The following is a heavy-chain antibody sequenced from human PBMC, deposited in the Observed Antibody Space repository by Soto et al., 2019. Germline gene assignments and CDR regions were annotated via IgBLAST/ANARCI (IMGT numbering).Heavy chain of an antibody. J-gene: IGHJ4*02. D-gene: IGHD2-2*01. Sequence: EVQLLESGGALVQPGGSLRLSCEASGFTFSNHAMTWVRQAPGKGLAWVSTISASGSTYYADSVKGRFTISRDNSKNTLYLQMNSLRAEDTAVYYCARDPGGHYCTSTSCLYFFDHWGQGTLVIVSS. V-gene: IGHV3-23*01. CDR2: ISASGST. CDR3: ARDPGGHYCTSTSCLYFFDH. CDR1: GFTFSNHA.